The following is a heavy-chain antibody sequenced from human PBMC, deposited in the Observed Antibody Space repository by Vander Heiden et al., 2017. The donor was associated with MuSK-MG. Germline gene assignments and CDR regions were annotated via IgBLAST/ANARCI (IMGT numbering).Heavy chain of an antibody. V-gene: IGHV3-30*18. CDR3: AKDLAGPDYYYMDV. Sequence: QVQLVESGGGVVQPGRSLRRSCAASGFSFSSYGMHWVRQAPGKGLEWVAVISYDGSNKYYADSVKGRFTISRDNFKNTLYLQMNSLRAEDTAVYYCAKDLAGPDYYYMDVWGKGTTVTVSS. D-gene: IGHD3-3*02. J-gene: IGHJ6*03. CDR2: ISYDGSNK. CDR1: GFSFSSYG.